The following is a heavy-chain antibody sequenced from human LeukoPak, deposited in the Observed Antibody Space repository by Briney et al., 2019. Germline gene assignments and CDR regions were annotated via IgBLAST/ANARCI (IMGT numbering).Heavy chain of an antibody. J-gene: IGHJ6*02. CDR2: IYHSGST. D-gene: IGHD3-22*01. CDR3: ARESRRGGYYDSSGYRMDV. CDR1: GGSISSGGYS. V-gene: IGHV4-30-2*01. Sequence: PSQTLSPTCAVSGGSISSGGYSWSWIRQPPGKGLEWIGYIYHSGSTYYNPSLKSRVTISVDRSKNQFSLKLSSVTAADTAVYYCARESRRGGYYDSSGYRMDVWGQGTTVTVSS.